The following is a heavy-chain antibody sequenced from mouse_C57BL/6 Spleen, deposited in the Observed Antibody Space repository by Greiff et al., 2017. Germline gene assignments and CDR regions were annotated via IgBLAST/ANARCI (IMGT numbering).Heavy chain of an antibody. D-gene: IGHD2-5*01. V-gene: IGHV1-64*01. Sequence: QVQLQQPGAELVKPGASVKLSCKASGYTFTSYWMHWVKQRPGQGLEWIGMIHPNSGSTNYNEKFKSKATLTVDKSSSTAYLQLSSLTSEDSAVYYCARVLYSNYEGFDYWGQGTTLTVSS. CDR3: ARVLYSNYEGFDY. J-gene: IGHJ2*01. CDR2: IHPNSGST. CDR1: GYTFTSYW.